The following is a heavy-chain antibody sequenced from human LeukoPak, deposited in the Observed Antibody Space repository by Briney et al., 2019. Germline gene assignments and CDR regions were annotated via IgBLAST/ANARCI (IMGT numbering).Heavy chain of an antibody. CDR1: GFTFSRHG. Sequence: GRSLRLSCAPSGFTFSRHGMHWVRQAPGKGLEWVAIISNDGSRKYYAHSVEGRFTISRDNSKNTLYLQMDSLRAEDTAVYYCARDRAWNYFDYWGQGTLVTVST. CDR3: ARDRAWNYFDY. CDR2: ISNDGSRK. V-gene: IGHV3-30*03. D-gene: IGHD3-3*01. J-gene: IGHJ4*02.